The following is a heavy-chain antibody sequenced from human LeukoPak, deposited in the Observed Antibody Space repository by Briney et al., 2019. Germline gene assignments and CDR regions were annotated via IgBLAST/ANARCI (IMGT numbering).Heavy chain of an antibody. D-gene: IGHD6-13*01. V-gene: IGHV4-59*01. Sequence: SETLSLTCTVSGDSISSYYLSWIRQPPGKGLEWIGDIYYTGTTNYNPSLKSRVTISVDTSKNQFSLKLNSVTAADTAVYFCARGDSRWSTHFIFKSWGQGTLVTVSS. CDR3: ARGDSRWSTHFIFKS. J-gene: IGHJ5*02. CDR1: GDSISSYY. CDR2: IYYTGTT.